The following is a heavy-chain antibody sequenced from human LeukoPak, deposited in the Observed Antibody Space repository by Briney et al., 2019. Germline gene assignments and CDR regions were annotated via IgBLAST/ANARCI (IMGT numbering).Heavy chain of an antibody. CDR2: ISGSGGST. J-gene: IGHJ3*02. D-gene: IGHD3-9*01. CDR1: GFTFSSYA. Sequence: GGSLRLSCAASGFTFSSYAMSWVRQAPGKGLEWVSAISGSGGSTYYADSVKGRFTISRDNSKNTLYLQMNSLRAEDTAVYYCAKGIVRYYDILTGYYASLDAFDIWGQGTMVTVSS. CDR3: AKGIVRYYDILTGYYASLDAFDI. V-gene: IGHV3-23*01.